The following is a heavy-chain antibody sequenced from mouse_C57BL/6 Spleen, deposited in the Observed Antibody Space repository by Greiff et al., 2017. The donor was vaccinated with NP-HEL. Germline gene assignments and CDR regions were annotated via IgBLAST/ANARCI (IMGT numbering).Heavy chain of an antibody. D-gene: IGHD1-1*01. CDR1: GYTFTDYY. CDR3: ARGAYYGGYFDV. CDR2: INPNNGGT. V-gene: IGHV1-26*01. J-gene: IGHJ1*03. Sequence: EVQLQQSGPELVKPGASVKISCKASGYTFTDYYMNWVKQSHGKSLEWIGDINPNNGGTSYNQKFKGKATLTVDKSSSTAYMELRSLTSEDSAVYYCARGAYYGGYFDVWGTGTTVTVSS.